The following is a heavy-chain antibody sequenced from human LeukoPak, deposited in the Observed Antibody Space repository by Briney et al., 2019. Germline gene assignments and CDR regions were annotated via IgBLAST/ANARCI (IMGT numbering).Heavy chain of an antibody. V-gene: IGHV1-69*05. CDR2: IIPIFGTA. CDR1: GGIFSSYA. J-gene: IGHJ3*02. Sequence: SVKVSCKASGGIFSSYAISWVRQAPGQGLEWMGRIIPIFGTANYAQKFQGRVTITTDESTSTAYMELSSLRSEDTAVYYCARDYYDSSGYYYGRSGDAFDIWGQGTMVTVSS. D-gene: IGHD3-22*01. CDR3: ARDYYDSSGYYYGRSGDAFDI.